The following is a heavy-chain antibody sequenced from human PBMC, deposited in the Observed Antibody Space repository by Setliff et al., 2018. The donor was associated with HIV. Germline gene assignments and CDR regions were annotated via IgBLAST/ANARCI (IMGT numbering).Heavy chain of an antibody. CDR3: ARDLGMVIPFDY. CDR1: GYTFTDFY. Sequence: ASVKVSCKASGYTFTDFYIHWVRQAPGQGLEWIGRINPKSGVADYLKKFQGRVTMTTDTSTNTAHMELIRPRFDDTAVYYCARDLGMVIPFDYWGQGTLVTVSS. CDR2: INPKSGVA. D-gene: IGHD3-16*01. J-gene: IGHJ4*02. V-gene: IGHV1-2*06.